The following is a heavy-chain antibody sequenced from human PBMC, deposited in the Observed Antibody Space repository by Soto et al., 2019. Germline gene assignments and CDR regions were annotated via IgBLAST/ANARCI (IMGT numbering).Heavy chain of an antibody. J-gene: IGHJ4*02. V-gene: IGHV3-21*01. CDR3: ARDWRRVGATNFDY. CDR2: ISSSSSYI. Sequence: PGGSLRLSCAASGFTFSSYSMNWVRQAPGKGLEWVSSISSSSSYIYYADSEKGRFTISRDNAKNSLYLQMNSLRAEDTAVYYCARDWRRVGATNFDYWGQGTLVTVSS. D-gene: IGHD1-26*01. CDR1: GFTFSSYS.